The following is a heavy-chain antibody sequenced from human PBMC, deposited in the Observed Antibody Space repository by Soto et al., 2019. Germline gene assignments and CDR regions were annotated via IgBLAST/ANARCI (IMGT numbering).Heavy chain of an antibody. V-gene: IGHV4-59*01. D-gene: IGHD6-13*01. J-gene: IGHJ6*02. CDR2: IYYSGST. CDR1: GGSISSYY. CDR3: AIDRVSPSGMDV. Sequence: PSETLSLTCTVSGGSISSYYWSWIRQPPGKGLEWIGYIYYSGSTNYNPSLKSRVTISVDTSKNQFSLKLSSVTAADTAVYYCAIDRVSPSGMDVWGQGTTVTVSS.